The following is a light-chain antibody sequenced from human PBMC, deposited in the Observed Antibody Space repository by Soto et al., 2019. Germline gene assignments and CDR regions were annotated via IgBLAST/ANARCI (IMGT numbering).Light chain of an antibody. Sequence: QSALTQPASVSGSPGQSITISCTGSSSYIGGYNYVSWYQLYPGKAPKLMIYEVSNRPSGISNRFSASKSGNTASLTISGLQAEDENDYYCSSYTNSDTRVFGGGTELTVL. V-gene: IGLV2-14*01. CDR2: EVS. J-gene: IGLJ3*02. CDR3: SSYTNSDTRV. CDR1: SSYIGGYNY.